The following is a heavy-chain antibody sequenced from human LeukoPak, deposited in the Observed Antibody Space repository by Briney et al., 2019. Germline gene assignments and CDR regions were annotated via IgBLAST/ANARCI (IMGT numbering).Heavy chain of an antibody. CDR1: GFTFSSYS. CDR3: ARDSMIVGWYFQH. J-gene: IGHJ1*01. CDR2: IGTSSSPI. Sequence: GGSLRLSCAASGFTFSSYSMNWVRQAPGKGLEWVSYIGTSSSPIYYADSVKGRFTISRDNAKNSLYLQMNSLRDEDTAVYYCARDSMIVGWYFQHWGQGTLVTVSS. D-gene: IGHD3-22*01. V-gene: IGHV3-48*02.